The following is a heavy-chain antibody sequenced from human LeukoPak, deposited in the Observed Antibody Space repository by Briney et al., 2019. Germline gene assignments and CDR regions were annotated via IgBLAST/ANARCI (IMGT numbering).Heavy chain of an antibody. CDR2: IHPAEADT. Sequence: EWLMSSCSGSAYSSTSYWTGWVRQLPGKGVEGMGIIHPAEADTRKRSSFQGQVTISADKSISTAYLQWSSLKASDTAMYSCARGAAAGIGDVWGQGTTVTVSS. D-gene: IGHD6-13*01. CDR1: AYSSTSYW. V-gene: IGHV5-51*02. CDR3: ARGAAAGIGDV. J-gene: IGHJ6*02.